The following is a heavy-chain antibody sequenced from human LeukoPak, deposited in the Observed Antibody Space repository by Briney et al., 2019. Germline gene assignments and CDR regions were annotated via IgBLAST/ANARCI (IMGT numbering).Heavy chain of an antibody. CDR2: ISGSGGST. CDR1: GFTFSSYS. J-gene: IGHJ3*02. Sequence: GGSLRLSCAASGFTFSSYSMNWVRQAPGKGLEWVSAISGSGGSTYYADSVKGRFTISRDNSKNTLYLQMNSLGAEDTAVYYCAKWGIFIAAAGTVLDAFDIWGQGTMVTVSS. D-gene: IGHD6-13*01. V-gene: IGHV3-23*01. CDR3: AKWGIFIAAAGTVLDAFDI.